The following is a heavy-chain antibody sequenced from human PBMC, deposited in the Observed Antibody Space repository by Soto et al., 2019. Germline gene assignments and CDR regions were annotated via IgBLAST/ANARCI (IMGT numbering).Heavy chain of an antibody. V-gene: IGHV3-21*01. Sequence: GGSLRLSCAASGFTFSSYSMNWVRQAPGKGLEWVSSISSSSSYIYYEDSGKGRFTISRDNAKNSLYLQMNSLRAEDTAVYYCARDGGYEEYYFDYWGQGTLVTVSS. J-gene: IGHJ4*02. CDR3: ARDGGYEEYYFDY. CDR1: GFTFSSYS. D-gene: IGHD5-12*01. CDR2: ISSSSSYI.